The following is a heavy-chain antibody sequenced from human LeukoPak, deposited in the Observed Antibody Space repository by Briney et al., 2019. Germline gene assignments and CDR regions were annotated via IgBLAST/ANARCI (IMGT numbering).Heavy chain of an antibody. J-gene: IGHJ5*02. V-gene: IGHV1-69*06. D-gene: IGHD2-2*01. CDR1: GGTFSSYA. Sequence: SVKVSCKASGGTFSSYAISWVRQAPGQGLEWMGGIIPIFGTANYAQKFQGRVTITADKSTSTAYMELSSLRSEDTAVYYCVRVPAATPNNWFDPWGQGTLVTVSS. CDR3: VRVPAATPNNWFDP. CDR2: IIPIFGTA.